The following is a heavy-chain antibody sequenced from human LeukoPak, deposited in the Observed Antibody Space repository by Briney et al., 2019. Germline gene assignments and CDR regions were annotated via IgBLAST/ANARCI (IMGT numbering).Heavy chain of an antibody. CDR3: AKDRVVTAIPFAEYFQH. CDR1: GFTFSSYA. V-gene: IGHV3-30*04. Sequence: GGSLRLSCAASGFTFSSYAMHWVHQAPGKGLEWVAVISYDGSNKYYADSVKGRFTISRDNSKNTLYLQMNSLRAEDTAVYYCAKDRVVTAIPFAEYFQHWGQGTLVTVSS. D-gene: IGHD2-21*02. J-gene: IGHJ1*01. CDR2: ISYDGSNK.